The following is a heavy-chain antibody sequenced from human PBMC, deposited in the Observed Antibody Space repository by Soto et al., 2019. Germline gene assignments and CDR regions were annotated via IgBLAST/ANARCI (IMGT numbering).Heavy chain of an antibody. J-gene: IGHJ5*02. CDR3: ARHFDPLTTMDRFDP. CDR1: GYTFTTNW. CDR2: IDPSDSYT. D-gene: IGHD1-1*01. Sequence: PGESLKISCKGSGYTFTTNWISWVRQMPGKGLEWMGRIDPSDSYTNYSPSFQGHVTISCDRSISTAYLQWSSLKASDTAIYYWARHFDPLTTMDRFDPWGQGTLVTVSS. V-gene: IGHV5-10-1*01.